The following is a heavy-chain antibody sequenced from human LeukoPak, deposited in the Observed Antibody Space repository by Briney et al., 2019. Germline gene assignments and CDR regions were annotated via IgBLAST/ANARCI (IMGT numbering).Heavy chain of an antibody. CDR1: GGSFIGYY. V-gene: IGHV3-23*01. D-gene: IGHD3-16*01. CDR3: AKGGRVTPFDY. Sequence: ETLSLTCVVHGGSFIGYYWSWVRQAPGKGLEWVSGISASGGSAYYVDSVKGRFTISRHNSKNTLYLQMNSLRDEDTAIYYCAKGGRVTPFDYWGQGTLVTVSS. J-gene: IGHJ4*02. CDR2: ISASGGSA.